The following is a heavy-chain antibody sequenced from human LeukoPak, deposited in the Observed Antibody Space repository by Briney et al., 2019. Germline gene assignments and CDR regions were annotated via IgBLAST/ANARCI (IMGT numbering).Heavy chain of an antibody. CDR3: ARSIASIGAAFDY. CDR2: IYPGDSDT. J-gene: IGHJ4*02. D-gene: IGHD6-6*01. V-gene: IGHV5-51*01. Sequence: GEPLKISCKGSGYSFTSYWIGWVRQMPGKGLEWMGIIYPGDSDTRYSPSFQGQVTISADKSISTAYLQWSSLKASDTAMYYCARSIASIGAAFDYWGQGTLVTVSS. CDR1: GYSFTSYW.